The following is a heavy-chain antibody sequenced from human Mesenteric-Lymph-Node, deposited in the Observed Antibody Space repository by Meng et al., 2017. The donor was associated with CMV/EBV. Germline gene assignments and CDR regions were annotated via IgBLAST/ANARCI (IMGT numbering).Heavy chain of an antibody. CDR3: AKQAGITGMGGDYDYYGMDL. Sequence: SETLSLTCTVSGASIRSYYWSWIRQPPGQGREWIGDIYYSGIPKYNPSLKSRVFISVDTSRNQVSLNLHSVTAADTAVYYCAKQAGITGMGGDYDYYGMDLWGQGTPVTVSS. D-gene: IGHD1-20*01. J-gene: IGHJ6*02. CDR1: GASIRSYY. CDR2: IYYSGIP. V-gene: IGHV4-59*01.